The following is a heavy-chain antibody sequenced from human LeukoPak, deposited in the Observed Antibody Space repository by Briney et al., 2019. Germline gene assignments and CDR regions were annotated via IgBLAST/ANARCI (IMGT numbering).Heavy chain of an antibody. CDR1: GYTFTGYY. CDR2: INPNSGGT. V-gene: IGHV1-2*02. J-gene: IGHJ6*02. D-gene: IGHD4-17*01. CDR3: ARVPYDYGALETLYYYGMDV. Sequence: ASVKVSCKASGYTFTGYYMHWVRQAPGQGLEWMGWINPNSGGTNYAQKFQDRVTMTRDTSISTAYMELSRLRSDDTAVYYCARVPYDYGALETLYYYGMDVWGQGTTVTVSS.